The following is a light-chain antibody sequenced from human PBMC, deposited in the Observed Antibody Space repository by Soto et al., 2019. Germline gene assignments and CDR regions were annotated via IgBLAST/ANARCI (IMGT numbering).Light chain of an antibody. CDR3: QHYGASLWT. J-gene: IGKJ1*01. CDR2: GAS. Sequence: ITLTQSPGTLSLSPGEKTTLSCRASQNIDSSYLAWYQQKFGQAPRLIIYGASRRATGIPDRISGSGSGTDFTLTISRLEPEDFAMYYCQHYGASLWTFGQGTKVDIK. V-gene: IGKV3-20*01. CDR1: QNIDSSY.